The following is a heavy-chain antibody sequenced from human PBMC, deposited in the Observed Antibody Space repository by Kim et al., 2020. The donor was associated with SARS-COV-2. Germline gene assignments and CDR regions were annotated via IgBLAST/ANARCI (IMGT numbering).Heavy chain of an antibody. D-gene: IGHD4-17*01. V-gene: IGHV3-21*01. CDR1: GFNFNSYF. J-gene: IGHJ6*02. CDR3: ARADGDSYYYYGLDV. Sequence: GGSLRLSCAVSGFNFNSYFMNWVRQAPGKGLEWVSSINSGSTYIYYADSVKGRFTISRDNAKNSLYLQMDTLRAEDTAVYYCARADGDSYYYYGLDVWGRGAPVTVSS. CDR2: INSGSTYI.